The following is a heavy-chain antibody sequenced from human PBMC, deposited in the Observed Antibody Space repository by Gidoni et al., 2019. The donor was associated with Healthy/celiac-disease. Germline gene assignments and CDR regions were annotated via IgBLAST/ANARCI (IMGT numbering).Heavy chain of an antibody. Sequence: VQLVESGGGLVQPGGSLRLSCAASGFTFSSYRMNWVRQAPGKGLEWVSYISSSSSTIYYADSVKGRFTISRDNDKNSLYLQMNSLRAEDTAVYYCAREKDADYYDRPYYFDYWGQGTLVTVSS. CDR1: GFTFSSYR. D-gene: IGHD3-22*01. CDR3: AREKDADYYDRPYYFDY. V-gene: IGHV3-48*01. CDR2: ISSSSSTI. J-gene: IGHJ4*02.